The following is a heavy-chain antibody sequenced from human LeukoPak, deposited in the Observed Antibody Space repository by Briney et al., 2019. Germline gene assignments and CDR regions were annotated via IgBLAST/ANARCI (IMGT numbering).Heavy chain of an antibody. CDR2: INPNSGGT. Sequence: ASVKVSCKASGYTFTGYYMHWVRQAPGQGLEWMGWINPNSGGTNYAQKFQGRVTMTRDTSISTAYMELSRLRSEDTAVYYCAAGPTVVPAALPYWGQGTLVTVSS. CDR3: AAGPTVVPAALPY. V-gene: IGHV1-2*02. J-gene: IGHJ4*02. CDR1: GYTFTGYY. D-gene: IGHD2-2*01.